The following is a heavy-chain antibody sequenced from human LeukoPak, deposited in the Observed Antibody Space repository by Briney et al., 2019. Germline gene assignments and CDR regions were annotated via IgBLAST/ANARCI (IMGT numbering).Heavy chain of an antibody. CDR3: ARDNYYYYYMDV. V-gene: IGHV3-7*01. CDR1: RFTFSRYW. Sequence: GESLRLSCVDSRFTFSRYWMSWVRQAPGKGLGWVANIKEDGSEEYYVDSVTGRFTISRDNAKNSLYLQMNSLRAEDTAVYYCARDNYYYYYMDVWGKGTTVTVSS. J-gene: IGHJ6*03. CDR2: IKEDGSEE.